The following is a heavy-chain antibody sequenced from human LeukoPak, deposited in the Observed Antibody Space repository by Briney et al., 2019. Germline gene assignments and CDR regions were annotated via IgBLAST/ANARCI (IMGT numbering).Heavy chain of an antibody. J-gene: IGHJ4*02. D-gene: IGHD6-13*01. Sequence: KVSCKASGGTFSSYAISWVRQAPGQGLEWMGRIIPIFGTANYAQKFQGRVTITTDESTSTAYMELSSLRSEDTAVYYCARELRIAAAGTIDYWGQGTLVTVSS. CDR1: GGTFSSYA. CDR2: IIPIFGTA. CDR3: ARELRIAAAGTIDY. V-gene: IGHV1-69*05.